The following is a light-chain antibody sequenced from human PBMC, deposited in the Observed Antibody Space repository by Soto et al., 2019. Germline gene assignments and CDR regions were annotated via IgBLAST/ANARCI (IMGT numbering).Light chain of an antibody. CDR3: QEYNNWPPSA. CDR2: GAS. J-gene: IGKJ2*01. Sequence: EIVLTQSPATLSVSPGERATLSCRASQSVSSNLAWYQQKPGQAPRLLIYGASTRATGIPARFSGSGSETEFTLTISSLQSEEFAVYYCQEYNNWPPSAFGQGTKLEIK. V-gene: IGKV3D-15*01. CDR1: QSVSSN.